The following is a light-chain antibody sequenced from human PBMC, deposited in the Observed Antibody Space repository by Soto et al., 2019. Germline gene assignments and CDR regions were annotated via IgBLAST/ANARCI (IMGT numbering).Light chain of an antibody. CDR1: SSNIGSNY. CDR2: STY. J-gene: IGLJ2*01. V-gene: IGLV1-47*02. Sequence: QSVLTQPPSASGTPGQRVTISCSGSSSNIGSNYVYWYQQLPGTAPKLLIYSTYLRPSGVPGRFSGSKSGSSASLAISGLRSEDEAEYYCAAWDDSLTVLFGGGTKLTVL. CDR3: AAWDDSLTVL.